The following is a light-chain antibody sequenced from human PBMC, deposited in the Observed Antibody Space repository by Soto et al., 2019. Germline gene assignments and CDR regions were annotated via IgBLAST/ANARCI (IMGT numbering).Light chain of an antibody. V-gene: IGKV1-5*01. CDR1: ESISNW. J-gene: IGKJ4*01. CDR2: DAS. Sequence: DIQMTQSPSTLSASAGDRVTITCRASESISNWLAWYQQKPGKAPKVLIYDASILKSGVPSRFSGSRSGREFTLTISSLQPNDSATYYCQQYNRWTTFGGGTKVDIK. CDR3: QQYNRWTT.